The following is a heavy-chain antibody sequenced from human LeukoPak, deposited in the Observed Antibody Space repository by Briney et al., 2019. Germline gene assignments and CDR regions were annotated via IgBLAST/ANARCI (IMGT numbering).Heavy chain of an antibody. V-gene: IGHV4-61*08. J-gene: IGHJ3*02. D-gene: IGHD3-22*01. CDR1: GGSVTSSGYY. CDR3: ARDSASTGYMNAFDI. Sequence: PSETLSLTCTVSGGSVTSSGYYWSWVRQPPVKGLDYIGYIYYSGSTNYNPSLKSRVTISVDTSKNRLSLKLRSVTAADTAVYYCARDSASTGYMNAFDIWGQGTMVTVSS. CDR2: IYYSGST.